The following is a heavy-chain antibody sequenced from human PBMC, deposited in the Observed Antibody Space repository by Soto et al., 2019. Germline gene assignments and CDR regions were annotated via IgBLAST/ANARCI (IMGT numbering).Heavy chain of an antibody. CDR1: GFTFSDYA. Sequence: WWSLRLSGVASGFTFSDYAMTWFRQAPGKGLEWVATISATGGNIEYTDSLKGRFTISRDNSKNTLYLQLNGLTSDDTAVHYCAKVAGGLGYFDLWGRGTLVTVSS. CDR2: ISATGGNI. V-gene: IGHV3-23*01. D-gene: IGHD3-16*01. J-gene: IGHJ2*01. CDR3: AKVAGGLGYFDL.